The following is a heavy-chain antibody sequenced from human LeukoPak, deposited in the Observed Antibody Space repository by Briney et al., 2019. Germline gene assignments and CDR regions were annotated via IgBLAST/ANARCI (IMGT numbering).Heavy chain of an antibody. V-gene: IGHV3-48*04. CDR1: GFTFSSWS. CDR3: ARGRGYCSGASCDIDY. CDR2: IISRGDTT. Sequence: GGSLRLSCAASGFTFSSWSMNWVRQAPGKGLEWVSNIISRGDTTHYADPVKGRFSISRDNAKNFVFLQLNSLRAEDTAVYYCARGRGYCSGASCDIDYWGQGTLVTVSS. J-gene: IGHJ4*02. D-gene: IGHD2-8*02.